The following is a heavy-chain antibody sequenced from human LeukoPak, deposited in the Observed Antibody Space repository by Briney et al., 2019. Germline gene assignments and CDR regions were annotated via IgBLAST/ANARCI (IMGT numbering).Heavy chain of an antibody. CDR1: GFTFSSYW. CDR3: ARDRDIVVVVAATGSYFDY. D-gene: IGHD2-15*01. Sequence: GGSLRLSCAASGFTFSSYWMSWVRQAPGKGLEWVANIKQDGSEKYYVDSVEGRFTISRDNAKNSLYLQMNSLRAEDTAVYYCARDRDIVVVVAATGSYFDYWGQGTLVTVSS. V-gene: IGHV3-7*03. CDR2: IKQDGSEK. J-gene: IGHJ4*02.